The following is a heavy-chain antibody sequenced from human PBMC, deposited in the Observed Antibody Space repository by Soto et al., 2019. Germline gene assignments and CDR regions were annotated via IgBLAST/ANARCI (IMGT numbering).Heavy chain of an antibody. J-gene: IGHJ4*02. CDR2: IIPIFGTA. CDR1: GGTFSSYA. Sequence: QVQLVQSGAEVKKPGSSVKVSCKASGGTFSSYAISWVRQAPGQGLEWIGGIIPIFGTANYAQKFQGRVTITADESTSTAYMELSSLRSEDTAVYYCARGYEYSSSFGYDYWGQGTLVPVSS. V-gene: IGHV1-69*01. CDR3: ARGYEYSSSFGYDY. D-gene: IGHD6-6*01.